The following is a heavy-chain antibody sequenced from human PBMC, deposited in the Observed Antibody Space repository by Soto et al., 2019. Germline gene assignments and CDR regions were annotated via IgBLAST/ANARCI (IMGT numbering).Heavy chain of an antibody. Sequence: ASVKVSCKASGYTFTGYYVHWVRQAPGQGLEWMGWINPNSGDTYLAQRFQGRVTMNRDTSIGTAYMELRGLTSDDTAEYYCAKGGAIVAAGTRVYLYNAMDVWGQGTTVTVSS. CDR2: INPNSGDT. D-gene: IGHD1-26*01. CDR1: GYTFTGYY. CDR3: AKGGAIVAAGTRVYLYNAMDV. J-gene: IGHJ6*02. V-gene: IGHV1-2*02.